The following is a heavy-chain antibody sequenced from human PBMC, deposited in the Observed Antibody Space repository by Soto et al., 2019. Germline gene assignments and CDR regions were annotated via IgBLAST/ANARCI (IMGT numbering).Heavy chain of an antibody. CDR2: IYYSGST. J-gene: IGHJ5*02. CDR1: GGSISSGDYY. Sequence: QVQLQESGPGLVKPSQTLSLTCTVSGGSISSGDYYWSWIRQPPGKGLEWIGYIYYSGSTYYNPSPESRVTISVDPSKNHFSLKLSSVTAADTAVYYSARERPDGSMLDPWGQGTLVTVSS. D-gene: IGHD6-13*01. V-gene: IGHV4-30-4*01. CDR3: ARERPDGSMLDP.